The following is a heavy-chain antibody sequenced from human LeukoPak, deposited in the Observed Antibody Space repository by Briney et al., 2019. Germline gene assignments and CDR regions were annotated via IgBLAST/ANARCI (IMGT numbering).Heavy chain of an antibody. CDR2: IQRDGSDN. CDR3: ARGWCPHCDIGD. CDR1: GVTFSQYC. D-gene: IGHD5-12*01. J-gene: IGHJ6*04. Sequence: GGTLRLTCVASGVTFSQYCMTWVRHAPGKGLEWVANIQRDGSDNNYVDSVKGRFTISRDNAKNSLYLQMNSLRAEDTAIYYCARGWCPHCDIGDWGKGTTVTVSS. V-gene: IGHV3-7*03.